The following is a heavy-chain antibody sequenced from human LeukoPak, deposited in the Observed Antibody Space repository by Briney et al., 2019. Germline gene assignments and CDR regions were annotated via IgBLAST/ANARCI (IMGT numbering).Heavy chain of an antibody. CDR2: MNPNSGNT. Sequence: ASVKVSCKASGGTFSSYAISWVRQAPGQGLEWMGWMNPNSGNTGYAQKFQGRVTMTRNTSISTAYMELSSLRSEDTAVYYCARGRIAAAGLDVWGQGTTVTVSS. J-gene: IGHJ6*02. CDR3: ARGRIAAAGLDV. V-gene: IGHV1-8*02. CDR1: GGTFSSYA. D-gene: IGHD6-13*01.